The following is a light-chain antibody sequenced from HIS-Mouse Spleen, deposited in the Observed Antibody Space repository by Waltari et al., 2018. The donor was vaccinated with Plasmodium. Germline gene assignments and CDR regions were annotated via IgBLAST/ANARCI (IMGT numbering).Light chain of an antibody. CDR2: GVS. Sequence: QSALTQPRSVSGSPGQSVTISCTGTSSDVGGYNYVSWYQQHQGKAPKLMIYGVSKRPSGVPDRFSGSKSGNTASLTISGLQAEDEADYYCCSYAGSYTWVFGGGTKLTVL. J-gene: IGLJ3*02. CDR1: SSDVGGYNY. V-gene: IGLV2-11*01. CDR3: CSYAGSYTWV.